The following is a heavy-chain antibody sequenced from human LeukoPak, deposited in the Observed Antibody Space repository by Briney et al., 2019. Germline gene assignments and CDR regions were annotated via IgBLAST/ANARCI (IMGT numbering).Heavy chain of an antibody. V-gene: IGHV3-23*01. D-gene: IGHD3-9*01. CDR1: GFTFSSYA. Sequence: GGSLRLSCAASGFTFSSYAMNWVRQAPGKGLEWVSGISGSGGSTYYADSVKGRFTISRDNSKNTLYLQMNSLRAEDTAVYYCAKWTSYDILTGYYTGPFDYWGQGTLVTVSS. CDR2: ISGSGGST. CDR3: AKWTSYDILTGYYTGPFDY. J-gene: IGHJ4*02.